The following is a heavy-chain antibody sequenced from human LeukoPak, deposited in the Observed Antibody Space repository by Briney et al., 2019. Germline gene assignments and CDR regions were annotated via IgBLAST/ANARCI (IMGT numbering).Heavy chain of an antibody. J-gene: IGHJ3*02. CDR3: ARGRAVTTPRSDAFDI. D-gene: IGHD4-17*01. Sequence: PSETLSLTCTVSGGSISSYYWGWIRQPPGKGLEWIGSIYYSGSTYYNPSLKSRVTISVDTSKNQFSLKLSSVTAADTAVYYCARGRAVTTPRSDAFDIWGQGTMVTVSS. CDR1: GGSISSYY. CDR2: IYYSGST. V-gene: IGHV4-39*07.